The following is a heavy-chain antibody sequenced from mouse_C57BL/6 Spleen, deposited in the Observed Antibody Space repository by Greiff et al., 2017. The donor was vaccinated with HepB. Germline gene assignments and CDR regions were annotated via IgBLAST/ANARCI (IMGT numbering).Heavy chain of an antibody. CDR2: IRFKSDTYAT. CDR3: TCRGRHPFYYYGSSYEGWFAY. J-gene: IGHJ3*01. Sequence: EVKLMESGGGLVQPGGSMKLSCVASGFTFSNYWMNWVRQSPEKGLEWVAQIRFKSDTYATHYAESVKGRFTISRDDSKSSVYLQMNNLSAEDTGIYYCTCRGRHPFYYYGSSYEGWFAYWGQGTLVTVSA. V-gene: IGHV6-3*01. CDR1: GFTFSNYW. D-gene: IGHD1-1*01.